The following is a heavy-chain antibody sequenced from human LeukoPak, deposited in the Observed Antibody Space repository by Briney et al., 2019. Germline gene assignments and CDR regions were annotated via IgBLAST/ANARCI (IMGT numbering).Heavy chain of an antibody. CDR3: VRDPPQRQVRLGFDY. CDR1: GYTFPNYG. CDR2: ISGYDGNT. V-gene: IGHV1-18*01. D-gene: IGHD6-25*01. J-gene: IGHJ4*02. Sequence: ASVKVSCKASGYTFPNYGISWVRQAPGQGLEWMGWISGYDGNTHYAQKFRDRFTMTTDTPTSTAQMELKSLTSDDTAVYYCVRDPPQRQVRLGFDYWGQGTLVTVSS.